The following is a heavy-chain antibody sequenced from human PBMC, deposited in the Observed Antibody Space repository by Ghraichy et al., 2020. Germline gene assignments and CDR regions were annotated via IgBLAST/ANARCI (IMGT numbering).Heavy chain of an antibody. D-gene: IGHD5-24*01. Sequence: GGSLRLSCAASGFTFSNYAMHWVRQTPGKGLEWVALISYDGSNEYYADSVKGRFTISRDNSRNTLSLQMNSLRAEDTAVYYCARDLYPFDGYNFYFDYWGQGALVTVSS. CDR2: ISYDGSNE. V-gene: IGHV3-30*04. CDR1: GFTFSNYA. J-gene: IGHJ4*02. CDR3: ARDLYPFDGYNFYFDY.